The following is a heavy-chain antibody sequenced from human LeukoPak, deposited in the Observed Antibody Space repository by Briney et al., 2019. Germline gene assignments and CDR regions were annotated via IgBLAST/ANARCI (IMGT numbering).Heavy chain of an antibody. CDR3: TRFSLYCSGGSCYSHFDY. CDR2: IRSKANSYAT. CDR1: GFTFSGSA. J-gene: IGHJ4*02. Sequence: GGSLRLSCAASGFTFSGSAMHWVRQASGKGLEWVGRIRSKANSYATAYAASVKGRFTISRDDSKNTAYLQMNSLKTEDTAVYYCTRFSLYCSGGSCYSHFDYWGQGTLVTVSS. V-gene: IGHV3-73*01. D-gene: IGHD2-15*01.